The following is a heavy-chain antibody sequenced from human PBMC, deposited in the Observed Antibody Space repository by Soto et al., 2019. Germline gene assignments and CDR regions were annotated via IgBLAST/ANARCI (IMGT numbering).Heavy chain of an antibody. D-gene: IGHD1-26*01. CDR2: ISSRSTTI. V-gene: IGHV3-48*01. Sequence: GGSLRLSCAASGFTFSTFSMNWVRQAPGKGLEWISYISSRSTTIYYADSVKGRFTISRDNAKNSLYLQMNSLRAEDTAVYFCARDSGNYANYYFDYWGQGILVTVSS. J-gene: IGHJ4*02. CDR3: ARDSGNYANYYFDY. CDR1: GFTFSTFS.